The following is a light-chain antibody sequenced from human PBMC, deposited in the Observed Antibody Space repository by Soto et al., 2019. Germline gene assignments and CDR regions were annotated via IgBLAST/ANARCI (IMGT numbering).Light chain of an antibody. CDR2: AAS. CDR3: QEYNSAPWT. CDR1: QDISNY. J-gene: IGKJ1*01. V-gene: IGKV1-27*01. Sequence: DIQMTQSPSSLSASVGDRVTITCRASQDISNYLAWYQQKPGKVPKLLIFAASTLQSGVPSRLSGSGSGTDFTLTISNLQPEDVAAYYCQEYNSAPWTFGQGTKVEIK.